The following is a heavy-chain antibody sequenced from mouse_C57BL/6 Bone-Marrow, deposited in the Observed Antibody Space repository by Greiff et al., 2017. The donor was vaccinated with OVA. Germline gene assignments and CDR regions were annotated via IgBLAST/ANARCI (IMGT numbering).Heavy chain of an antibody. D-gene: IGHD6-1*01. CDR3: VCSWGFMDY. Sequence: QVHVKQPGAELVKPGASVKLSCKASGYTFTSYWMHWVKQRPGQGLEWIGMIHPNSGSNNYNEKFKSQATLTVDKYFSTAYMQLSSLAAEDSAVYYCVCSWGFMDYWGQGTSVTVSS. V-gene: IGHV1-64*01. J-gene: IGHJ4*01. CDR2: IHPNSGSN. CDR1: GYTFTSYW.